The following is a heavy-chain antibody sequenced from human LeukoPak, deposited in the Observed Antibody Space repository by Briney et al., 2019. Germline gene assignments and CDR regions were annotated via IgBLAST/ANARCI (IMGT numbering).Heavy chain of an antibody. D-gene: IGHD2-21*02. CDR1: GGSISSGDYY. CDR3: ARGNIVVVTANNWFDP. CDR2: IYYSGST. Sequence: PSETLSLTCTVSGGSISSGDYYWSWIRQPPGKGLEWIGYIYYSGSTYYNPSLKSRVTISVDTSKNQFSLKLSSVTAADTAVYYCARGNIVVVTANNWFDPWGQGTLVTVSS. J-gene: IGHJ5*02. V-gene: IGHV4-30-4*01.